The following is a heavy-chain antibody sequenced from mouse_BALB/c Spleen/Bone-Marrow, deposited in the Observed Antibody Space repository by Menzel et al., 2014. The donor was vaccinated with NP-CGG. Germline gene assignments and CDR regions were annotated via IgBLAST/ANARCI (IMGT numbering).Heavy chain of an antibody. Sequence: VQLQQSGAELVKPGASVKLSCTASGFNIKDTYVHWVKQRPEQGLEWIGRIDPANGNTKYDPKFQGKATITADPSSNTAYLQLSSLTSEDTAVYYCASYYYGSYGFAYWGQGTLVTVSA. V-gene: IGHV14-3*02. D-gene: IGHD1-1*01. J-gene: IGHJ3*01. CDR3: ASYYYGSYGFAY. CDR1: GFNIKDTY. CDR2: IDPANGNT.